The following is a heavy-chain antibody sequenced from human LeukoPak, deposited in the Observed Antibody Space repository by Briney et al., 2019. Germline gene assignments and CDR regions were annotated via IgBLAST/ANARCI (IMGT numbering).Heavy chain of an antibody. J-gene: IGHJ3*02. CDR3: ARGLDYGDYVDAFDI. Sequence: SETLSLTCAVYGGSFSGYYWSWIRQPPGKGLEWIGEINHSGSTNYNPSLKSRVTISVDTSKNQFSLKLSSVTAADTAVYYCARGLDYGDYVDAFDIWGQGTMVTVSS. CDR1: GGSFSGYY. CDR2: INHSGST. D-gene: IGHD4-17*01. V-gene: IGHV4-34*01.